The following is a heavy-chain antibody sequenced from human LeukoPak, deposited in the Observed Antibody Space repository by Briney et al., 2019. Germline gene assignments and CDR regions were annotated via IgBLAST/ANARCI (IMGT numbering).Heavy chain of an antibody. V-gene: IGHV1-8*01. CDR3: ARALSWTTESYYYMDV. CDR2: MNPNSGNK. Sequence: AAVKVSCKASGYTFTSYVINWVRQATGQGLGWMGWMNPNSGNKGYAQKFQGRVTMTKNTSITTAYMELNSLISEDTAVYYCARALSWTTESYYYMDVWGKGTTVIVSS. CDR1: GYTFTSYV. J-gene: IGHJ6*03. D-gene: IGHD3/OR15-3a*01.